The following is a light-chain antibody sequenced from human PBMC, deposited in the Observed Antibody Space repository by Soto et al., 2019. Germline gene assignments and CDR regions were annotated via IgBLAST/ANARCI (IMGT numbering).Light chain of an antibody. Sequence: QSALTQPASVSGSPGQSITISCTGTSSDVGRYNLVSWYQQHPGKAPKLMIYEGSKRPSGVSNRFSGSKSGNTACLTISGLQAEDEADYYCCSYAGSSTSHVVFGGGTKVTVL. CDR3: CSYAGSSTSHVV. CDR1: SSDVGRYNL. V-gene: IGLV2-23*01. J-gene: IGLJ2*01. CDR2: EGS.